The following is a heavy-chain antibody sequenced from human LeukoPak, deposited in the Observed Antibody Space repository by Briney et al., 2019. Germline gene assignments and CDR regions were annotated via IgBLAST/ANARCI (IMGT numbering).Heavy chain of an antibody. CDR1: GRSFSGYY. J-gene: IGHJ6*04. Sequence: SETLSLTCAVYGRSFSGYYWSWIRQPPGKGLEWLGEINHSGSTNYNPSLKSRFTISVDTSKNQFSLKLSSVTAADTAVYYCARARGITMVRGVRGKGAHMDVWGKGTTVTVSS. CDR3: ARARGITMVRGVRGKGAHMDV. CDR2: INHSGST. V-gene: IGHV4-34*01. D-gene: IGHD3-10*01.